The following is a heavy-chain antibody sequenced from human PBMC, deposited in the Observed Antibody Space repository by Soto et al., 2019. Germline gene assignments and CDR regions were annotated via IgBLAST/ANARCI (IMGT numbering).Heavy chain of an antibody. D-gene: IGHD5-18*01. CDR3: ATRDTGRVY. J-gene: IGHJ4*02. Sequence: QVQLQESGPGQVKPSGTLSLTCAVSGVSIGSHDWWTWVRQPPGKGLEWIGESHQSGNTNYNSSLESRVTISLDKSKNHFSLQLSSVTVADTAVYYCATRDTGRVYWGQGTLVTVSP. CDR2: SHQSGNT. V-gene: IGHV4-4*02. CDR1: GVSIGSHDW.